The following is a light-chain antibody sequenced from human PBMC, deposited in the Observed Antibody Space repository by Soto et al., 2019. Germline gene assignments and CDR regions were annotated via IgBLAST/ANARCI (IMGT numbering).Light chain of an antibody. J-gene: IGKJ1*01. CDR2: DVS. Sequence: DIQMTQIPSTLPASVGDTITIICRASESISGWLAWSQQKPGKAPKLLIHDVSELRRGVPERFSGGGSGPECTLPISSLPPEDFATYFCQHYESASPWTFGRGTKVEIK. CDR1: ESISGW. CDR3: QHYESASPWT. V-gene: IGKV1-5*02.